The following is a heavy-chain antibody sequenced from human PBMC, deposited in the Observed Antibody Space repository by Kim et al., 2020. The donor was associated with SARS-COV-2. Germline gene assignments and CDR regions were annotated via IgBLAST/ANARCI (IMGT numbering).Heavy chain of an antibody. V-gene: IGHV3-48*02. J-gene: IGHJ6*02. CDR3: ARAGAWGYDILTGYYSYYYGMDV. CDR2: ISSSSSTI. CDR1: GFTFSSYS. Sequence: GGSLRLSCAASGFTFSSYSMNWVRQAPGKGLEWVSYISSSSSTIYYADSVKGRFTISRDNAKNSLYLQMNSLRDEDTAVYYCARAGAWGYDILTGYYSYYYGMDVWGQGTTVTVSS. D-gene: IGHD3-9*01.